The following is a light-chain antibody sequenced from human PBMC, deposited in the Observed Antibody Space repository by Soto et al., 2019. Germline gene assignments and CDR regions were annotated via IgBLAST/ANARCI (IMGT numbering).Light chain of an antibody. V-gene: IGKV3-15*01. Sequence: VMRHSPATLSVFPAEGATLSCRASQGIGDTLAWYQHKPGQTPRRLIYDTSTRATGVPTRFSGSRSGAEFTLTINSRLSEDFAVYYCQPYNIWPLTFGGGTKVDIK. CDR2: DTS. J-gene: IGKJ4*01. CDR1: QGIGDT. CDR3: QPYNIWPLT.